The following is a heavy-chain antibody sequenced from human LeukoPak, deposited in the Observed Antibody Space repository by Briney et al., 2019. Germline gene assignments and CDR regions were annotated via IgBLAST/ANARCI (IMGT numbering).Heavy chain of an antibody. V-gene: IGHV3-21*01. D-gene: IGHD3-22*01. J-gene: IGHJ6*03. CDR3: ARDRGDYDSSGYSYYYYMDV. CDR2: ISSSSSYI. Sequence: KPGGSLRLSCAASGFTFSSYSMNWVRQAPGKGLEWVSSISSSSSYIYYADSVKGRFTISRDNAKNSLNLQMNSLRAEDTAVYYCARDRGDYDSSGYSYYYYMDVWGKGTTVTVSS. CDR1: GFTFSSYS.